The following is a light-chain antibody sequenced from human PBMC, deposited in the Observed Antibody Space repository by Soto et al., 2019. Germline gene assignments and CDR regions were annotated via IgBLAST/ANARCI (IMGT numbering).Light chain of an antibody. Sequence: QSALAQPASVSGSPGQSITISCTGTSSNVGSYKLVSWYQQHPGKATKLMIFEVNKRLSGVSNRFSGSKSGNTVSMTISGLKVEDEADYYCCSSGGSPTYVFGTGTKVTVL. CDR1: SSNVGSYKL. CDR2: EVN. V-gene: IGLV2-23*02. CDR3: CSSGGSPTYV. J-gene: IGLJ1*01.